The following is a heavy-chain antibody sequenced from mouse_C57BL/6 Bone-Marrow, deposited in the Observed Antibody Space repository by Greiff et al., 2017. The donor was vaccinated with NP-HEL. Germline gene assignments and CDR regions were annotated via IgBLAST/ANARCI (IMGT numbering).Heavy chain of an antibody. D-gene: IGHD2-1*01. CDR1: GYTFTSYT. CDR3: ARQGIYYGMTGFAY. Sequence: QVQLQQSGAELARPGASVKMSCKASGYTFTSYTMHWVKQRPGQGLEWIGYINPSSGYTKYNQKFKDKATLTADKSSSTAYMQLISLTADDSAVYYCARQGIYYGMTGFAYWGQGTLVTVAA. V-gene: IGHV1-4*01. J-gene: IGHJ3*01. CDR2: INPSSGYT.